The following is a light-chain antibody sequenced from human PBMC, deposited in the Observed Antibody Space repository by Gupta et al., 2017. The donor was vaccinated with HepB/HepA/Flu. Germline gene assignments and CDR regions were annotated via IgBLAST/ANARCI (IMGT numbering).Light chain of an antibody. Sequence: QSALPTPRSVSGSPGQTVTISCHGTSSAIGGYNYVSWYQQHPDNAPNRMIYDVNKRPSAVPDRFSASTADSTAALTISQVQADDDDDYYCCSYARSYIVFGTGTIVTGL. V-gene: IGLV2-11*01. CDR2: DVN. CDR1: SSAIGGYNY. CDR3: CSYARSYIV. J-gene: IGLJ1*01.